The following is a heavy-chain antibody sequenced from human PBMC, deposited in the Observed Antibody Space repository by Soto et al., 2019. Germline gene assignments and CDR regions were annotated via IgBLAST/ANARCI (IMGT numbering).Heavy chain of an antibody. J-gene: IGHJ2*01. CDR1: GFTFSSYW. D-gene: IGHD2-21*02. CDR3: ARDLRCGGDCYFNWYFDL. V-gene: IGHV3-7*01. CDR2: IKQDGSEK. Sequence: GGSLRLSCAASGFTFSSYWMSWVRQAPGKGLEWVANIKQDGSEKYYVDSVKGRFTISRDNAKNSLYLQMNSLRAEDTAVYYCARDLRCGGDCYFNWYFDLWGRGTLVTVSS.